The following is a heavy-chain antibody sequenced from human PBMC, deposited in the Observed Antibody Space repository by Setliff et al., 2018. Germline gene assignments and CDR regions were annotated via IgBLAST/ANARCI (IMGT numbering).Heavy chain of an antibody. D-gene: IGHD2-21*01. CDR2: ISVYNGKT. CDR3: ATEKFPGDWGDY. V-gene: IGHV1-18*01. Sequence: ASVKVSCKASGYTFTSYGFSWVRQAPGQGLKWMGWISVYNGKTKYAQKFQGRVTMTTDTSTRTAYMEVTSLRSDDTAVYYCATEKFPGDWGDYWGQGTLVTVSS. J-gene: IGHJ4*02. CDR1: GYTFTSYG.